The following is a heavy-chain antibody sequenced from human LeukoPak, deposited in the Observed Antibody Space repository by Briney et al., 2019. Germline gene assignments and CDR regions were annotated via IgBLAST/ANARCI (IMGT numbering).Heavy chain of an antibody. CDR3: ARGPWFGELGDGWFDP. D-gene: IGHD3-10*01. V-gene: IGHV4-4*07. J-gene: IGHJ5*02. Sequence: SETLSLTCTVSGGSISSYYWSWIRQPAGKGLEWIGRIYTSGSTNYNPSLKSRVTMSVDTSKNQFSLKLGSVTAADTAVYYCARGPWFGELGDGWFDPWGQGTLVTVSS. CDR2: IYTSGST. CDR1: GGSISSYY.